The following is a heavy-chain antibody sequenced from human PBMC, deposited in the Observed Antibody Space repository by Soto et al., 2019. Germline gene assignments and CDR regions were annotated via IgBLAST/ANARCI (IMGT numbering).Heavy chain of an antibody. CDR1: GFTFTTYG. Sequence: PGGSLRLSCETSGFTFTTYGFHLIRQAPGKGLEWVAVIWSDGSKKYYTDSVRGRFTVSRDDSKSTVYLQMDSLGVEDTAVYYCVRVSKGIADQLDYWGQGTLVTVSS. J-gene: IGHJ4*02. V-gene: IGHV3-33*01. D-gene: IGHD6-13*01. CDR3: VRVSKGIADQLDY. CDR2: IWSDGSKK.